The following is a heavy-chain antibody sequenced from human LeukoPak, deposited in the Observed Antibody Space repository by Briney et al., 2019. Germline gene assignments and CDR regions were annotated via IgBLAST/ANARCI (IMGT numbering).Heavy chain of an antibody. CDR3: ATGPEEGGYYSYYFDY. D-gene: IGHD3-22*01. Sequence: ASVKVSCKVSGYTFTDYYMHWVRQAPGKGLEWMGLVDPEDGETIYAEKFQGRVTITADTSTDTAYMELGSLRSEDTAVYYCATGPEEGGYYSYYFDYWGQGTLVTVSS. CDR2: VDPEDGET. CDR1: GYTFTDYY. V-gene: IGHV1-69-2*01. J-gene: IGHJ4*02.